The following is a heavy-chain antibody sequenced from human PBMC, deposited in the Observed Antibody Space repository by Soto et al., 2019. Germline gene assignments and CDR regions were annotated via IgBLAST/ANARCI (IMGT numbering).Heavy chain of an antibody. CDR3: ARAPRWYYYDSSDYFDVYRTPHGGYGMDV. CDR2: ISSSSSTI. J-gene: IGHJ6*02. D-gene: IGHD3-22*01. Sequence: EVQLVESGGGLVQPGGSLRLSCAASGFTLSSYSMNWVRQAPGKGLEWVSYISSSSSTIYYADSVKGRFTISRDNAKNSLYLQMNSLRDEDTAVYYCARAPRWYYYDSSDYFDVYRTPHGGYGMDVWGQGTTVTVSS. CDR1: GFTLSSYS. V-gene: IGHV3-48*02.